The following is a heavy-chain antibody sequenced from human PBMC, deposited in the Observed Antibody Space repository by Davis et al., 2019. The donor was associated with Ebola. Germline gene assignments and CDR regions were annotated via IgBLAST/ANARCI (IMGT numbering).Heavy chain of an antibody. CDR3: AVIAAL. V-gene: IGHV3-7*03. D-gene: IGHD6-13*01. Sequence: GGSLRLSCAASGFTFSSYWMSWVRQAPGKGLEWVANINQDGSQRQYVDSVKGRFTISRDISKNTAYLQMNSLRAEDTAVYYCAVIAALWGQGTLVTVSS. CDR2: INQDGSQR. J-gene: IGHJ4*02. CDR1: GFTFSSYW.